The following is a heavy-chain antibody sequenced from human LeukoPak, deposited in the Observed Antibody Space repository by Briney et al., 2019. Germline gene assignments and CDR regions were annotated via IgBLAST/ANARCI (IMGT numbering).Heavy chain of an antibody. CDR2: INPNSGGT. CDR1: GYTFTGYY. J-gene: IGHJ5*02. D-gene: IGHD6-13*01. CDR3: ARGRSSSNWFDP. V-gene: IGHV1-2*02. Sequence: GASVKVSCKASGYTFTGYYMHRVRQAPGQGPEWMGWINPNSGGTNYAQKFQGRVTMTRDTSISTAYMELSRLRSDDTAVYYCARGRSSSNWFDPWGQGTLVTVSS.